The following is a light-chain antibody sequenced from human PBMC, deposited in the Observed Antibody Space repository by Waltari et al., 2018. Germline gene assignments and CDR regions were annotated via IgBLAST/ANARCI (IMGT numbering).Light chain of an antibody. V-gene: IGKV1-5*03. CDR3: QQYNGR. J-gene: IGKJ1*01. CDR2: KAS. Sequence: DIQMTQSPSTLSASVGDRVTITCRDSQSISNLLAWYQQKPGKAPKYLISKASNLESGVPSRFSGSGSGTEFTLTISSLQPDDFASYYCQQYNGRFGQGTKVEMK. CDR1: QSISNL.